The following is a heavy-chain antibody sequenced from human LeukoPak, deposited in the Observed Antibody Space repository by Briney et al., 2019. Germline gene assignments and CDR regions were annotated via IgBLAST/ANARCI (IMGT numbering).Heavy chain of an antibody. Sequence: SETLSLTCTVSGGSLSSYYWSWIRQPPGKGLEWIGYIYYSGSTNYNPSLKSRVTISVDTSKNQFSLKLSSVTAADTAVYYCARAGWGSYDAFDIWGQGTMVTVSS. CDR1: GGSLSSYY. V-gene: IGHV4-59*01. CDR3: ARAGWGSYDAFDI. D-gene: IGHD7-27*01. CDR2: IYYSGST. J-gene: IGHJ3*02.